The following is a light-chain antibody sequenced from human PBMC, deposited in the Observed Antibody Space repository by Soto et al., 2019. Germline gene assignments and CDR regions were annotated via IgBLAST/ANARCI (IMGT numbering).Light chain of an antibody. CDR3: AAWDTSLIAYV. CDR2: ENN. J-gene: IGLJ1*01. V-gene: IGLV1-51*02. Sequence: QAVVTQPPSVSAAPGQKVTISCSGSSSNIGKNYVSWYQQLPGTAPKLLIYENNKRPSGIPDRFSGSKSGTSATLGIAGLQTGDEADYYCAAWDTSLIAYVFGTGTKLTVL. CDR1: SSNIGKNY.